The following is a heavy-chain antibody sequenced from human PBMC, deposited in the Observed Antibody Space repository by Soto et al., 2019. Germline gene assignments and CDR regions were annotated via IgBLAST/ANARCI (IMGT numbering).Heavy chain of an antibody. CDR2: IYYSGST. J-gene: IGHJ4*02. Sequence: SETLSLTCTVSGGSISSSSYCWGWIRQPPGKGLEWIGSIYYSGSTYYNPSLKSRVTISVDTSKNQFSLKLSSVTAADTAVYYCAAPLLDSSGYYFDYWGQGTLVTVSS. CDR1: GGSISSSSYC. V-gene: IGHV4-39*01. D-gene: IGHD3-22*01. CDR3: AAPLLDSSGYYFDY.